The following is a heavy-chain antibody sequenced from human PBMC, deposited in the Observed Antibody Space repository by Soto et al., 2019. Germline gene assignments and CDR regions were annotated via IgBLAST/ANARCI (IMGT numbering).Heavy chain of an antibody. CDR2: IYYSGST. V-gene: IGHV4-59*01. Sequence: PSEILSLTCTVSGGSISSYYWSWIRQPPGKGLEWIGYIYYSGSTNYNPSLKSRVTISVDTSKNQFSLKLSSVTAADTAVYYCARVGGWDAFDIWGQGTMVTVSS. CDR1: GGSISSYY. J-gene: IGHJ3*02. CDR3: ARVGGWDAFDI. D-gene: IGHD6-19*01.